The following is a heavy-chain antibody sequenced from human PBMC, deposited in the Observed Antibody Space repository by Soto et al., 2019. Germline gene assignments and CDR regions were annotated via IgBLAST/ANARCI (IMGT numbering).Heavy chain of an antibody. CDR3: ARLPGYTSGWARVYSYGMDV. J-gene: IGHJ6*02. CDR2: IYYSGST. CDR1: GGSVSSGSYY. V-gene: IGHV4-61*01. Sequence: PSETLSLTCTVSGGSVSSGSYYWSWIRQPPGKGLEWIGYIYYSGSTNYNPSLKSRVTISVDTSKTQFSLKLSSVTAADTAVYYCARLPGYTSGWARVYSYGMDVWGQGTTVTVSS. D-gene: IGHD6-19*01.